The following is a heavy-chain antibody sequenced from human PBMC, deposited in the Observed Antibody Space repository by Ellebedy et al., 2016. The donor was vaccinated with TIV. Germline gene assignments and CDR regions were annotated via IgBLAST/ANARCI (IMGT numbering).Heavy chain of an antibody. CDR2: FYPGDSDS. CDR1: GYNFTNYW. V-gene: IGHV5-51*01. CDR3: ARFDRYCSGGGCFSGWFNP. D-gene: IGHD2-15*01. Sequence: GESLKISCQTSGYNFTNYWIGWVRQMPGKGLEWMGIFYPGDSDSKYSPSFQVQVTISADRFISTAYLQWSSLKASDTAIYYCARFDRYCSGGGCFSGWFNPWGQGTLVTVSS. J-gene: IGHJ5*02.